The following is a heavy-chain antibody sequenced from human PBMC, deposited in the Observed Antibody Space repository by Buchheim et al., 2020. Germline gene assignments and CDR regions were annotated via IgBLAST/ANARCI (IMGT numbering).Heavy chain of an antibody. CDR1: GFTFSSYG. J-gene: IGHJ6*02. D-gene: IGHD2-2*01. V-gene: IGHV3-30*18. CDR3: AKEPSCGTSCYANGMDV. Sequence: QVQLVESGGGVVQPGRSLRLSCAASGFTFSSYGMHWVRQAPGKGLEWVAVISYDGSNKYYADSVKGRFTISRDSSKNKMFLQMNSLRAEDTAVYYCAKEPSCGTSCYANGMDVWGQGTT. CDR2: ISYDGSNK.